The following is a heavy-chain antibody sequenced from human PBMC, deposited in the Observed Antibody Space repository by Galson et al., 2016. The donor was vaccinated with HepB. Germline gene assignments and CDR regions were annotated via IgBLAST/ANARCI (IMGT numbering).Heavy chain of an antibody. V-gene: IGHV4-31*03. CDR1: GGSINSGSYY. CDR3: AKGGTRRHDF. Sequence: TLSLTCTVSGGSINSGSYYWSWIRQHPRTGLEWIGYIYYSGSTYYNPSLKSRLTISVDTSKNQFSLKLTSVTAADTAVYYCAKGGTRRHDFWGQGILVTVSS. CDR2: IYYSGST. J-gene: IGHJ4*02. D-gene: IGHD1-1*01.